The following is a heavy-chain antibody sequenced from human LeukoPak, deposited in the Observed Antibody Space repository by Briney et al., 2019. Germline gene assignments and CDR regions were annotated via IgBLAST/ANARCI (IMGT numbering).Heavy chain of an antibody. CDR2: IYSGGST. J-gene: IGHJ6*02. CDR1: GFTVSSNY. D-gene: IGHD6-13*01. Sequence: PGGSLRLSCAASGFTVSSNYMSWVRQAPGKGLEWVSVIYSGGSTYYADSVKGRFTISRDNSKNTLYLQMNSLRAEDTAVYYCARDYRAAAGRYYYYYGMDVWGQGTTVTVSS. V-gene: IGHV3-53*01. CDR3: ARDYRAAAGRYYYYYGMDV.